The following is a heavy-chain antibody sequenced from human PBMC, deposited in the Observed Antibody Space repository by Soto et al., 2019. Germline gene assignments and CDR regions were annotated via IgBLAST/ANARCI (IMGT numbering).Heavy chain of an antibody. D-gene: IGHD2-8*02. Sequence: SETLSLTCTVSGASITGSFFWSWIRQPAGKGLEWIGRFSLSGTTNYNPSLRSRVTMSADVSKNQFSLRLTSVTAADTALYYCARGMTPPGAPAWYYFDSWGQGTLVPSPQ. V-gene: IGHV4-4*07. CDR3: ARGMTPPGAPAWYYFDS. CDR2: FSLSGTT. J-gene: IGHJ4*02. CDR1: GASITGSFF.